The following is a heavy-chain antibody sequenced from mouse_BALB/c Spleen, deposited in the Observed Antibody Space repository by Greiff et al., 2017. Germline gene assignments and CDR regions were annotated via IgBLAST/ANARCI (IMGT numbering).Heavy chain of an antibody. CDR1: GYAFSSYW. CDR3: ARSPYYYGTAWFAY. D-gene: IGHD1-1*01. CDR2: IYPGDGDT. Sequence: QVQLKQSGAELVRPGSSVKISCKASGYAFSSYWMNWVKQRPGQGLEWIGQIYPGDGDTNYNGKFKGKATLTADKSSSTAYMQLSSLTSEDSAVYVCARSPYYYGTAWFAYWGQGTLVTVSA. V-gene: IGHV1-80*01. J-gene: IGHJ3*01.